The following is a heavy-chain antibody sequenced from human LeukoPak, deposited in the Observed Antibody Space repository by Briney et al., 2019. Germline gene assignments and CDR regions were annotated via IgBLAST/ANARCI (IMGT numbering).Heavy chain of an antibody. D-gene: IGHD3-16*01. CDR1: GFTFSSYA. J-gene: IGHJ4*02. V-gene: IGHV3-23*01. CDR2: LRGDGDT. CDR3: AKASWVSTADEVL. Sequence: PGGSLRLSCAASGFTFSSYAMSWVRRAPARGLEWVSSLRGDGDTFYADSVMGRFTLSRDESRNTVYLHLNNLRVEDTAVYYCAKASWVSTADEVLWGQGTVVTVSS.